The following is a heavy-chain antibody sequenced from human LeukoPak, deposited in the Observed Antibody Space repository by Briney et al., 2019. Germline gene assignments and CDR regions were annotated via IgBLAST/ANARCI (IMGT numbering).Heavy chain of an antibody. J-gene: IGHJ4*02. CDR2: ISYDGSNK. CDR1: GFTFSSYA. V-gene: IGHV3-30-3*01. D-gene: IGHD6-6*01. CDR3: SNGIYSTSY. Sequence: GGSLRLSCAASGFTFSSYAMHWVRQAPGKGLEWVAVISYDGSNKYYADSVKGRFTISRDNSKNTLYLQMNSLRAEDTAVYFCSNGIYSTSYWGQGTPVIVSS.